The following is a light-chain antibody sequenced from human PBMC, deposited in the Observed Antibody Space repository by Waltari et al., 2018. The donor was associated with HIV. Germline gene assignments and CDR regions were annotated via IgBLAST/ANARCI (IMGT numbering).Light chain of an antibody. Sequence: DIQMPQSPSSLSASVGDIVTITCRASQSISSNLNWYKQKPGKAPKLLIYAASSLQSGVPSRFSGSGSGTDFTLTISSLQPEDFATYYCQQSYSTPPTFGQGTKVEIK. V-gene: IGKV1-39*01. CDR1: QSISSN. J-gene: IGKJ1*01. CDR3: QQSYSTPPT. CDR2: AAS.